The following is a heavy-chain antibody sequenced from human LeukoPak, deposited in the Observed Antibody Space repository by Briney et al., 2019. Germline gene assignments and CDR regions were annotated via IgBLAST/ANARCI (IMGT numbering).Heavy chain of an antibody. Sequence: GGSLRLSCAASGFTFYDYAMQWVRQAPGKGLEWVSLISLDGIITYYADSVKGRFTISRDNRKKSLYLQMNRRREEDTALYFCTKAHYYYGSGSQYYFDYWGQGTLVTVSS. CDR2: ISLDGIIT. CDR1: GFTFYDYA. CDR3: TKAHYYYGSGSQYYFDY. D-gene: IGHD3-10*01. J-gene: IGHJ4*02. V-gene: IGHV3-43D*03.